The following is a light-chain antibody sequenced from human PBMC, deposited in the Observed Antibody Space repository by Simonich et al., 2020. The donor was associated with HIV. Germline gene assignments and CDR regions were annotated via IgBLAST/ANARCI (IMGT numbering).Light chain of an antibody. J-gene: IGLJ3*02. Sequence: QAVLTQPASLSASPGASASLTCTLRSGINVGTYRIYWYQQKPGSPPQYLLRYKSDSDKQHGSGVPSRFSGSKDASANAGILLISGLQSEDEADYYCMIWHSSAWVFGGVTKLTVL. CDR3: MIWHSSAWV. CDR2: YKSDSDK. V-gene: IGLV5-45*01. CDR1: SGINVGTYR.